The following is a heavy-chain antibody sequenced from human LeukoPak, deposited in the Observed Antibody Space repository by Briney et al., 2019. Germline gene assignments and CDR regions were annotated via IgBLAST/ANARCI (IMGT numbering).Heavy chain of an antibody. V-gene: IGHV4-39*01. CDR1: GDSISSSSFY. J-gene: IGHJ4*02. Sequence: PSETLSLTCTVSGDSISSSSFYWGWIRQPPGKGLEWIGSIYSRGRTYHNPSLKSRVTMSVDTSKNQFSLKLSSVAAADTAVYYCARHKLASEPKIDYWGQGTLVTVSS. CDR3: ARHKLASEPKIDY. D-gene: IGHD1-14*01. CDR2: IYSRGRT.